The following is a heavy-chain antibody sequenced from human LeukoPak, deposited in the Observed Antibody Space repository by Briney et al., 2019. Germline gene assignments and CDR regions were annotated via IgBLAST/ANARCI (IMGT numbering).Heavy chain of an antibody. Sequence: ASVKVSCKASGYNFVKNDINWVRQATGQGLEWMGWMTPDNGNTGYSQKFQARVTFTRDTSTGTAYTELSSLRYEDTAVYYCARGGTRHDYGDYGLYMDVWGEGTTVSVSS. CDR2: MTPDNGNT. CDR3: ARGGTRHDYGDYGLYMDV. V-gene: IGHV1-8*03. CDR1: GYNFVKND. J-gene: IGHJ6*03. D-gene: IGHD4-17*01.